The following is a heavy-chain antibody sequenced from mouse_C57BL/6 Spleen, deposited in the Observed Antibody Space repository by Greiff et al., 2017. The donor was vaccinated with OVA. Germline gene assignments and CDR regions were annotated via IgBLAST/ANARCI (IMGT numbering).Heavy chain of an antibody. D-gene: IGHD2-4*01. J-gene: IGHJ3*01. CDR3: TRKRADDYDGALAY. CDR2: IYPGNSDT. CDR1: GYTFTSYW. Sequence: VQLQQSGTVLARPGASVKMSCKTSGYTFTSYWMNWVNQRPGQGLEWIGAIYPGNSDTSYNQKFKGKATVTAVTSASTAYMELSSLTNEDSAVYYCTRKRADDYDGALAYWGQGTLVTVSA. V-gene: IGHV1-5*01.